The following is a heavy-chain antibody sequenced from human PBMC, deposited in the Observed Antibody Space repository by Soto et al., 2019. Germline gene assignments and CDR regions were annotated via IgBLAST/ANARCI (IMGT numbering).Heavy chain of an antibody. CDR2: ISAYDGKT. CDR1: GYPFNKFG. Sequence: ASVKVSCKASGYPFNKFGINWVRQAPGQGLELMGWISAYDGKTTYADKFHNRLTMTTDTTTSTAYMELRSLRSDDTAIYYCARDPQDFWTSYWLDPWGQGTLVTVSS. V-gene: IGHV1-18*01. CDR3: ARDPQDFWTSYWLDP. D-gene: IGHD3-3*01. J-gene: IGHJ5*02.